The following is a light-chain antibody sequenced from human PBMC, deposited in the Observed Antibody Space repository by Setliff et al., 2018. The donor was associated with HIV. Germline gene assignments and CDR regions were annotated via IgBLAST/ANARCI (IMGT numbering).Light chain of an antibody. CDR1: SSDVADYDY. CDR3: CSYTRSSTNVV. V-gene: IGLV2-14*03. Sequence: QSALIQPASVSGSPGQSITISCTGTSSDVADYDYVSWYQHHPGKAPKLIIYDVSKRPSGISNRFSGSKSGNTASLTISGLQTEDETAYYCCSYTRSSTNVVFGGGTKVTV. CDR2: DVS. J-gene: IGLJ2*01.